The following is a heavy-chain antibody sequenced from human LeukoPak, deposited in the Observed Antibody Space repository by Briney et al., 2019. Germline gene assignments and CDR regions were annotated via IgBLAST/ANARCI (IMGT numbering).Heavy chain of an antibody. Sequence: KPGGSLRLSCAASGFTFSDYYMSWIRQAPGKGLEWVSYISSSGSTIYYADSVKGRFTISRDNAKNSLYLQMNSLRAEDTALYYCAKGDYYDSSGYYKGGYYFDYWGQGTLVTVSS. CDR2: ISSSGSTI. CDR3: AKGDYYDSSGYYKGGYYFDY. D-gene: IGHD3-22*01. J-gene: IGHJ4*02. CDR1: GFTFSDYY. V-gene: IGHV3-11*01.